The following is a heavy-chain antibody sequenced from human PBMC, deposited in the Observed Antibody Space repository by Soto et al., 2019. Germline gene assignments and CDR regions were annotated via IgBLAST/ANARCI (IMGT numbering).Heavy chain of an antibody. V-gene: IGHV4-59*01. Sequence: PSETLSLTCTVSGGSISSYYWSWIRQPPGKGLEWIGYIYYSGSTNYNPSLKSRVTISVDTSKNQFSLKLSSVTAADTAVYYCAREVNVPADADAFDIWGQGTMVTVSS. CDR1: GGSISSYY. CDR3: AREVNVPADADAFDI. CDR2: IYYSGST. J-gene: IGHJ3*02. D-gene: IGHD2-2*01.